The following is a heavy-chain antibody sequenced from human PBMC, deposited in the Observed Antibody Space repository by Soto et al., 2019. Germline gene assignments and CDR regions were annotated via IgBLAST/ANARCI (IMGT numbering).Heavy chain of an antibody. J-gene: IGHJ6*02. V-gene: IGHV4-31*03. CDR1: GGSISSGGYY. CDR2: IYYSGST. CDR3: ARDSLGYYYGMDV. Sequence: TLSLTCTVSGGSISSGGYYWSWIRQHPGKGLEWIGYIYYSGSTYYNPSLKSRVTISVDTSKNQFSLELSSVTAADTAVYYCARDSLGYYYGMDVWGQGTTVTVSS.